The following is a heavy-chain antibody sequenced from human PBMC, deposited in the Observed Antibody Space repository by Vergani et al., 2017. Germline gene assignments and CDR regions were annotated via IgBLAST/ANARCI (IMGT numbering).Heavy chain of an antibody. CDR2: IIPLFGTA. J-gene: IGHJ5*02. Sequence: QVQLVQSGAEVKKPGSSVKVSCKASGGTFSSYAISWVRQAPGQGLEWMGGIIPLFGTANYAQKFQGRVTITADESTSTAYMELSSLRSEDTAVYYCARARYSGSHGWFDPWGQGTLVTVSS. CDR3: ARARYSGSHGWFDP. D-gene: IGHD1-26*01. CDR1: GGTFSSYA. V-gene: IGHV1-69*12.